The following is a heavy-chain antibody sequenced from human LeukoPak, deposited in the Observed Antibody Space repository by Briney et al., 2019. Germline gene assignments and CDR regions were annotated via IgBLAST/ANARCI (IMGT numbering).Heavy chain of an antibody. J-gene: IGHJ4*02. CDR1: GFTFSSYG. D-gene: IGHD1-1*01. CDR2: IWYDGSNK. V-gene: IGHV3-33*06. Sequence: GGSLRLSCAASGFTFSSYGMHWVRQAPGKGLEWMAVIWYDGSNKYYADSVKGRFTISRDNSKNTLYLQMNSLRAEDTAVYYCAKLPSGGTGTALIDYWGQGTLVTVSS. CDR3: AKLPSGGTGTALIDY.